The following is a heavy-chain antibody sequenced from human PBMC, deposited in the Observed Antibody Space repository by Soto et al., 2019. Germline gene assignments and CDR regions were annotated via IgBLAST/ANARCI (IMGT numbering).Heavy chain of an antibody. CDR3: ATRMYSTSWYYFVS. J-gene: IGHJ4*02. D-gene: IGHD6-13*01. CDR2: IGGGSGST. Sequence: EVQLLESGGGFVQPGGSLRPSCAASGFTFTNYALSWVRQAPGKGLEWVSTIGGGSGSTSYADSVKGRFSISRENSKHTLYLQMSSLRAEDTALYYCATRMYSTSWYYFVSWGQGTLVTVSS. CDR1: GFTFTNYA. V-gene: IGHV3-23*01.